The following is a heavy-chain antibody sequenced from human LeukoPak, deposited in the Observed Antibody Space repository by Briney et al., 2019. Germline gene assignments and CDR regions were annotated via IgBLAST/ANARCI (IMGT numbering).Heavy chain of an antibody. CDR1: GFTFSAYA. J-gene: IGHJ4*02. CDR2: ITSSSSTI. D-gene: IGHD3-10*01. Sequence: PGGSLRLSCAASGFTFSAYAMNWVRQAPGKGLEWVSYITSSSSTIYYADSVKGRFTISGDNAKNSLYLQMNSLRDEDTAVYYCARGDGWFGELLNFDYWGRGTLVTVSS. CDR3: ARGDGWFGELLNFDY. V-gene: IGHV3-48*02.